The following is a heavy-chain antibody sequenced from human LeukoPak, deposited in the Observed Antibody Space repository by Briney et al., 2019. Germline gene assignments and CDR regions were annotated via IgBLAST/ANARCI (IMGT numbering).Heavy chain of an antibody. J-gene: IGHJ4*02. Sequence: ASVKVSCKTSGYTFTNFGINWVRQAPGQGLEWMGWISTYNGNTNYAQKLQGRVTMTTDTSTSTAYMELRSLRSDDTAVYYCARTYYDFWSGYLDISPFDYWGQGTLVTVSS. V-gene: IGHV1-18*01. CDR3: ARTYYDFWSGYLDISPFDY. CDR2: ISTYNGNT. D-gene: IGHD3-3*01. CDR1: GYTFTNFG.